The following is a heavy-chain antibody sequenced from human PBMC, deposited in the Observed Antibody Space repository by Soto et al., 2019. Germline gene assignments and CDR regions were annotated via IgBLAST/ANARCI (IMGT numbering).Heavy chain of an antibody. CDR1: GDSISNLDYF. Sequence: SETLSLTCSVSGDSISNLDYFWAWIRQPPGQALEYIGYIYKSATTYYNPSFESRVPISVDTSKSQFSLNVTSVTAADTAVYFCARGRYCLTGRCFPNWFDSWGQGALVTVSS. J-gene: IGHJ5*01. D-gene: IGHD7-27*01. V-gene: IGHV4-30-4*01. CDR3: ARGRYCLTGRCFPNWFDS. CDR2: IYKSATT.